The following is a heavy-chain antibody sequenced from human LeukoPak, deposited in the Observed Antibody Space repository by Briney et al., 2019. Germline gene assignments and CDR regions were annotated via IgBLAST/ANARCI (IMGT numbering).Heavy chain of an antibody. V-gene: IGHV3-49*03. CDR1: GFTFGDYA. CDR3: TRVIGLRYFDWSDPYLDY. D-gene: IGHD3-9*01. J-gene: IGHJ4*02. Sequence: PGGSLRLSCTASGFTFGDYAMSWFRQAPGKGLEWVGFIRSKAYGGTTEYAASVKGRFTISRDDSKSIAYLQMNSLKTEDTAVYYCTRVIGLRYFDWSDPYLDYWGQGTLVTVSS. CDR2: IRSKAYGGTT.